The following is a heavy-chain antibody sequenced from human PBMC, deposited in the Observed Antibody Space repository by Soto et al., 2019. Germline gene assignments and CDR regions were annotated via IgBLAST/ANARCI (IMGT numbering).Heavy chain of an antibody. D-gene: IGHD3-22*01. V-gene: IGHV3-23*01. Sequence: EVQLLESGGGLVQPGGSLRLSCAASGFTFSSYAMSWVRQAPGKGLEWVSAISGSGGSTYYADSVKGRFTISRDNSKNTLYLQMNSLRAEDTAVYYCAKHDSSGYQSYYYYYYGMDVWGQGTTVTVSS. CDR3: AKHDSSGYQSYYYYYYGMDV. J-gene: IGHJ6*02. CDR2: ISGSGGST. CDR1: GFTFSSYA.